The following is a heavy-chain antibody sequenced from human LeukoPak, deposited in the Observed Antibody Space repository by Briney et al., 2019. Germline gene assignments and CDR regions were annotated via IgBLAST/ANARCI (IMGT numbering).Heavy chain of an antibody. V-gene: IGHV4-59*01. CDR3: ARLYSSSLGRVFDY. D-gene: IGHD6-13*01. CDR1: GGSISSYY. Sequence: SETLSLTCTVSGGSISSYYWCWIRQPPGKGLEWIGYISYSGSTNYNPSLKSRVTISVDTSKNQFSLKLSSVTAADTAIYYCARLYSSSLGRVFDYWGQGTLVTVSS. CDR2: ISYSGST. J-gene: IGHJ4*02.